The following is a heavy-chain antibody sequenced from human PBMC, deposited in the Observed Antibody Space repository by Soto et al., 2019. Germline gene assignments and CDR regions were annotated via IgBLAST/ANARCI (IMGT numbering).Heavy chain of an antibody. Sequence: PGESLKISCKASGYTFTNYWISWVRHLPGKGLEWMGRIDPPDSYTHYSPSFQGHVSISVDTSLSSAYLQWSGLKASDTAIYYCARGNRNLADYWGQGTLVTVSS. V-gene: IGHV5-10-1*01. CDR1: GYTFTNYW. CDR3: ARGNRNLADY. CDR2: IDPPDSYT. J-gene: IGHJ4*02. D-gene: IGHD1-7*01.